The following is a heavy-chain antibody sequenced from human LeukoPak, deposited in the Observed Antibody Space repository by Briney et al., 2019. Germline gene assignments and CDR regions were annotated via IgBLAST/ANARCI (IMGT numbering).Heavy chain of an antibody. D-gene: IGHD3-3*01. Sequence: KPSETLSLTCAVYGGSFRVYYWSWIRQPPGKGLEWIGSIYYSGSTYYNPSLKSRVTISVDTSKNQFSLKLSSVTAADTAVYYCARLHDFWSGYHLDYWGQGTLVTVSS. J-gene: IGHJ4*02. CDR3: ARLHDFWSGYHLDY. CDR1: GGSFRVYY. V-gene: IGHV4-34*01. CDR2: IYYSGST.